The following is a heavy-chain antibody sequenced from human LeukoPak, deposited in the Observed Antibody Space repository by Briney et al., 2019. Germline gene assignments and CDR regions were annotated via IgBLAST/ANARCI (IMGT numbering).Heavy chain of an antibody. J-gene: IGHJ4*02. D-gene: IGHD1-14*01. V-gene: IGHV4-59*08. Sequence: SETLSLTCTVANGSISPYFCSWIRQPPGKGLEWIGYIYYSGSTKYNPSLKSRVTISLDTSKKQFSLKLSSVTAADTALYYCARRQPYFDYWGQGTLVTVSS. CDR1: NGSISPYF. CDR3: ARRQPYFDY. CDR2: IYYSGST.